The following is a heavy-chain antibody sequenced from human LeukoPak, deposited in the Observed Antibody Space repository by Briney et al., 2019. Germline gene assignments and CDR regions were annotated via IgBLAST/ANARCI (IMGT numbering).Heavy chain of an antibody. Sequence: GGSLRLSCAASGFPFNNYWMHWLRHVPGKGLVWVSSINTDGRTTRYAASVQGRFTISRDNAKNTLYLQMNSLRGDDTAIYYCARAGASGWYAAGWFDPWGQGTLVTVSS. D-gene: IGHD6-19*01. J-gene: IGHJ5*02. CDR3: ARAGASGWYAAGWFDP. CDR1: GFPFNNYW. CDR2: INTDGRTT. V-gene: IGHV3-74*01.